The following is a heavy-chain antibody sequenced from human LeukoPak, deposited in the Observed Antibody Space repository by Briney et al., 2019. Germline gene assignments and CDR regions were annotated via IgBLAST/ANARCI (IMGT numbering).Heavy chain of an antibody. D-gene: IGHD3-3*01. Sequence: PGRSLRLSCAASGFTFSSYAMHWVRQAPGKGLEWVAVISYDGSNKYYADSVKGRFTISRDNSKNTLYLQMNSLRAEDTAVYYCPRDHEVERITIFGVVARYFDYWGQGTLVTVSS. CDR1: GFTFSSYA. CDR2: ISYDGSNK. CDR3: PRDHEVERITIFGVVARYFDY. V-gene: IGHV3-30-3*01. J-gene: IGHJ4*02.